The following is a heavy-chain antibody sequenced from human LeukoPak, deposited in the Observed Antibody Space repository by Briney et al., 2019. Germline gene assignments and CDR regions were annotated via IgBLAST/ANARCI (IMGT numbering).Heavy chain of an antibody. CDR1: GYSFTNYW. D-gene: IGHD6-13*01. V-gene: IGHV5-51*01. Sequence: GESLKISCKGSGYSFTNYWIGWVRQMPGKGLEWMGIIYPGDSDARYSPSFQGQVTISADKSISTAYLQWSSLKASDTAMYYCARLPCEQQLVRGDCSDYYGMDVWGQGTTVTVSS. CDR2: IYPGDSDA. CDR3: ARLPCEQQLVRGDCSDYYGMDV. J-gene: IGHJ6*02.